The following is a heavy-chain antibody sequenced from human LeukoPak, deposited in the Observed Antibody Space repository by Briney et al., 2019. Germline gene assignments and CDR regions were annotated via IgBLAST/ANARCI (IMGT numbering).Heavy chain of an antibody. D-gene: IGHD5-18*01. CDR1: GYILTSYY. V-gene: IGHV1-46*01. J-gene: IGHJ5*02. CDR3: ARALPHRRLMDTTMNQHWFDP. Sequence: ASVTVSCKASGYILTSYYMHWVRQAPGQGLEWMGFINPSGGRTNYAQKFQGRLTVTRDMSTSTVYMELSSLRSEDTAVYYCARALPHRRLMDTTMNQHWFDPWGQGTLVTVSS. CDR2: INPSGGRT.